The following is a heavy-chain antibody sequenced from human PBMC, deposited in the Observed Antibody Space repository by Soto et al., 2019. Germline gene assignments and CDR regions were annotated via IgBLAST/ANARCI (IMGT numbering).Heavy chain of an antibody. CDR3: AGEFRNCGGDCYHSAFDM. CDR2: IWSDGSSK. CDR1: GFTFSSYG. D-gene: IGHD2-21*02. Sequence: QVQLVESGGGVVQPGRSLRLSCAASGFTFSSYGMHWVRQAPGKGLEWVAVIWSDGSSKHYADSVRGRFTISRDNSKNTLYLQMSSLRAEDTALYYCAGEFRNCGGDCYHSAFDMWGQGTMVAVSS. V-gene: IGHV3-33*01. J-gene: IGHJ3*02.